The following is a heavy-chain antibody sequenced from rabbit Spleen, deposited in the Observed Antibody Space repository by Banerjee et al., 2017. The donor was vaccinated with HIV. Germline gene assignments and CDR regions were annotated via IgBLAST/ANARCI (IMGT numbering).Heavy chain of an antibody. D-gene: IGHD1-1*01. CDR3: VRGASGSGYYSL. CDR2: IDLLFGTT. Sequence: QLVESGGGLVQSGGSLKLSCKASGFTLSSYYMNWVRQAPGKGLEWIGYIDLLFGTTYYANWVNGRFTISSHNAQNTLYLQLHSLTAADTATYFCVRGASGSGYYSLWGPGTLVTVS. J-gene: IGHJ4*01. V-gene: IGHV1S7*01. CDR1: GFTLSSYY.